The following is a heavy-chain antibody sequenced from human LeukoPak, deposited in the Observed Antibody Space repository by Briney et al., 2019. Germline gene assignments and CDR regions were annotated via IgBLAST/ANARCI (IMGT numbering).Heavy chain of an antibody. V-gene: IGHV3-33*01. D-gene: IGHD4-17*01. CDR3: ARDGPHDYGDLDY. Sequence: GGSVRLSCAASGFTFSSYGMHWVRQAPGKGLEGVAVICYDGSKKYYADSVKGGFTISRDNSKNTLYLQMNRLRAEDTAVYYCARDGPHDYGDLDYWGQGTLVTVSS. CDR1: GFTFSSYG. CDR2: ICYDGSKK. J-gene: IGHJ4*02.